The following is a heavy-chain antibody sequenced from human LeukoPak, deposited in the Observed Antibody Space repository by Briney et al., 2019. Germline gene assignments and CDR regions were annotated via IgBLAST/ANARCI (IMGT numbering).Heavy chain of an antibody. Sequence: SETLSLTCTVPGGSISSYYWSWIRQSPGEGLEWIGYIYYTGSTNYKPSLKSRVSISLDTSKNQFSLRLTSVTAADTALYYCARVWGRETGTTNWFDPWGQGTLVTVSS. J-gene: IGHJ5*02. D-gene: IGHD1-1*01. CDR1: GGSISSYY. CDR2: IYYTGST. CDR3: ARVWGRETGTTNWFDP. V-gene: IGHV4-59*01.